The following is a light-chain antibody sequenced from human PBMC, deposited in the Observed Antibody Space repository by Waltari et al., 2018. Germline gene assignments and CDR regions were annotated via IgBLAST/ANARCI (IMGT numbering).Light chain of an antibody. CDR3: CSYAGFYTYV. V-gene: IGLV2-11*01. CDR2: YVT. Sequence: QSALTQPRPVSGPSGRSATITSTRTSSDVGGFNYVPWFQQHPGEAPNLISYYVTKRPSGVPGRFSGSKSGNTASLTISGLQAEDDSDYYCCSYAGFYTYVFGTGTKVTVL. CDR1: SSDVGGFNY. J-gene: IGLJ1*01.